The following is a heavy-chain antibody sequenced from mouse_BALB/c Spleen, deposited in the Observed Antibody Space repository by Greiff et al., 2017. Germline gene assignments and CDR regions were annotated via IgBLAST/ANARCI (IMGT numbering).Heavy chain of an antibody. J-gene: IGHJ2*01. CDR3: ARSGTAATMAYYLSF. CDR2: INPGSGGT. D-gene: IGHD1-2*01. CDR1: GYAFTNYL. V-gene: IGHV1-54*01. Sequence: VQLQQSGAELVRPGTSVKVSCKASGYAFTNYLIVWVKQRPGQGLEWIGVINPGSGGTNYNEKFKGKATLTADKSSSTAYMQLSSLTSDDSAVYFCARSGTAATMAYYLSFWGQGTTRTVSS.